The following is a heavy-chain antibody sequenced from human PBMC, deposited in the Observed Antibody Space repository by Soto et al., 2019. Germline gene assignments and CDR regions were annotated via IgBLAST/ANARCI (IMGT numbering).Heavy chain of an antibody. CDR1: GXTISSYS. Sequence: PXGSLRLSGAASGXTISSYSMSWVRRAPGKGVEWVSAISGSGGSTYYADSVNCRFTISRCNSKNTLYLQMNSLRAEDTALYYFAKDITSYYYGSGSTNWFDPWGQGTLVTVS. D-gene: IGHD3-10*01. J-gene: IGHJ5*02. CDR2: ISGSGGST. CDR3: AKDITSYYYGSGSTNWFDP. V-gene: IGHV3-23*01.